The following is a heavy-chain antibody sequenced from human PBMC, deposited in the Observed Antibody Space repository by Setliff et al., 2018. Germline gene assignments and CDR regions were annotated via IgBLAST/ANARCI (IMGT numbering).Heavy chain of an antibody. V-gene: IGHV3-7*01. CDR1: GFTFNTYW. J-gene: IGHJ6*02. CDR2: ITHDGSKT. CDR3: TRDQDYYGMDV. Sequence: QPGGSLRLSCAGSGFTFNTYWMTWVRQAPGKGLEWVASITHDGSKTYILDSVKGRFTISRDNTKNSLYLQMNSLRGEDTAVYHCTRDQDYYGMDVWGQGTTVTVS.